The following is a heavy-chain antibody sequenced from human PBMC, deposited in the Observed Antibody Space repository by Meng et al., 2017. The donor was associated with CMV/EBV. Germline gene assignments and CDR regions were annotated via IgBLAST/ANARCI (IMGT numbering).Heavy chain of an antibody. J-gene: IGHJ6*02. Sequence: ASVKVSCKASGYTFTSYDINWVRQATGQGLEWMGWMNPNSGNTGYAQKSQGRVTMTRNTSISTAYMELSSLRSEDTAVYYCARDSTYYDFWSGYSSGMDVWGQGTTVTVSS. CDR3: ARDSTYYDFWSGYSSGMDV. D-gene: IGHD3-3*01. CDR2: MNPNSGNT. V-gene: IGHV1-8*01. CDR1: GYTFTSYD.